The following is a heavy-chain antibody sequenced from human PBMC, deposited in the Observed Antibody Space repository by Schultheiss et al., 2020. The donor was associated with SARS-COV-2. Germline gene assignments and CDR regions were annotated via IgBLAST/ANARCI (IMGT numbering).Heavy chain of an antibody. Sequence: SETLSLTCTVSGGSISSGSYYWGWIRQPPGKGLEWIGNIYYSGSTYYNPSLKSRVTISVDTSKNQFSLKLTSVTAADTAVYYCARVPRLGFYFDYWGQGTLVTVSS. D-gene: IGHD5-12*01. CDR3: ARVPRLGFYFDY. CDR1: GGSISSGSYY. J-gene: IGHJ4*02. CDR2: IYYSGST. V-gene: IGHV4-30-4*01.